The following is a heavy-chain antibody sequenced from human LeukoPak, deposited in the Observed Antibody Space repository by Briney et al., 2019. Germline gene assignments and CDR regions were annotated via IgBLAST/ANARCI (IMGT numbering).Heavy chain of an antibody. CDR2: ISGSGENT. V-gene: IGHV3-23*01. Sequence: PGGSLRLSCAASGLTFSSSSMTWVRQAPGKGLEWLSCISGSGENTYYADSVRGRFAISRDNSKNTPYLQLNSLRAEDTAIYYCANGRGPNTGPTLDYWGQGTLVTVSS. D-gene: IGHD5-24*01. CDR3: ANGRGPNTGPTLDY. CDR1: GLTFSSSS. J-gene: IGHJ4*02.